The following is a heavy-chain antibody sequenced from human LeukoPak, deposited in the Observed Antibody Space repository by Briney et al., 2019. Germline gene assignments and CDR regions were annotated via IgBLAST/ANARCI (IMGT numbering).Heavy chain of an antibody. CDR1: GFTFSTFA. CDR3: ARGGGSAWHGNAFDV. Sequence: GGSLRLSCAASGFTFSTFAMIWVRQPPGKGLEWVSSIFPSGGEIHYADSVRGRSTISRDNAKNSLYLQMNSLRVEDTAVYYCARGGGSAWHGNAFDVWGQGTLVTVSS. J-gene: IGHJ3*01. D-gene: IGHD6-19*01. V-gene: IGHV3-21*01. CDR2: IFPSGGEI.